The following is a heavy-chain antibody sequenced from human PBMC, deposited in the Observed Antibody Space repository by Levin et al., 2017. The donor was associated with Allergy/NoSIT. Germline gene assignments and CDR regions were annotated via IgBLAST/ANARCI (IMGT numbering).Heavy chain of an antibody. D-gene: IGHD3-16*01. J-gene: IGHJ3*01. CDR2: IYYTGGT. CDR1: VDSVSSDNYY. V-gene: IGHV4-61*01. CDR3: ARERAVGADAFDV. Sequence: SETLSLTCTVSVDSVSSDNYYWSWIRQPPGKGLEWIGHIYYTGGTNYNPSLKSRVTISIDTSKNQFSLKLTSVTSADTAVYFCARERAVGADAFDVWGQGTMVTVSS.